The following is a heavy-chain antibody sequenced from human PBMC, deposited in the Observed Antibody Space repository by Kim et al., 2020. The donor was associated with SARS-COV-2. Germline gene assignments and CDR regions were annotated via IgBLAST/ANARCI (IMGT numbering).Heavy chain of an antibody. V-gene: IGHV3-11*01. Sequence: GGSLRLSCAASGFIFSDYYMTWIRQAPGKGLEWGSYISSSGSEVNYADAVKGRFTISRDNAKNSLYLQMSSLRAEDTALYYCARVPFGDLSAYYFDLWGQGTLVTVSS. CDR2: ISSSGSEV. J-gene: IGHJ4*02. D-gene: IGHD3-10*01. CDR3: ARVPFGDLSAYYFDL. CDR1: GFIFSDYY.